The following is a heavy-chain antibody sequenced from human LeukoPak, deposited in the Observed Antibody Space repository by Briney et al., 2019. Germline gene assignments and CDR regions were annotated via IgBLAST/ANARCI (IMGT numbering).Heavy chain of an antibody. CDR1: GYTFSGYH. Sequence: ASVKVSCKASGYTFSGYHMHWVRQAPGQGLEWMGWINPNSGGADYAQKFQDRSMTRDTSISTAYMELHRLSSDDTAVYYCAREIVVMVYAIRYFDSWGQGTLDTVSS. V-gene: IGHV1-2*02. D-gene: IGHD2-8*01. J-gene: IGHJ4*02. CDR3: AREIVVMVYAIRYFDS. CDR2: INPNSGGA.